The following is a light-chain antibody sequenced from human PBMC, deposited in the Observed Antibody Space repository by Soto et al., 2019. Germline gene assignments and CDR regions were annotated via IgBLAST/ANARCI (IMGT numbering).Light chain of an antibody. CDR2: EVS. CDR1: KSHIGSYNY. J-gene: IGLJ1*01. CDR3: SSHTTYSTRI. V-gene: IGLV2-14*01. Sequence: QSAPTQPSSVSGSPGQSIAISCPGTKSHIGSYNYVSWYQQHPGKAPKLIIHEVSNRPSGISDHFSGSKSGNTASLTISGLQADDEADYYCSSHTTYSTRIFGTGTKVTVL.